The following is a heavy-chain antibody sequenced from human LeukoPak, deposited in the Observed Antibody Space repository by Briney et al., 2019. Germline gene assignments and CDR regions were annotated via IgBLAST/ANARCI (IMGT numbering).Heavy chain of an antibody. D-gene: IGHD1-26*01. CDR1: GGSISSYY. CDR3: AGLKEWELPSY. J-gene: IGHJ4*02. Sequence: SETLSLTCTVSGGSISSYYWSWIRQPPGKGLEWIGYIYYSGSTNYNPSLKSRVTISVDTSKNQFSLKLSSVTAADTAVYYCAGLKEWELPSYWGQGTLVTVSS. V-gene: IGHV4-59*01. CDR2: IYYSGST.